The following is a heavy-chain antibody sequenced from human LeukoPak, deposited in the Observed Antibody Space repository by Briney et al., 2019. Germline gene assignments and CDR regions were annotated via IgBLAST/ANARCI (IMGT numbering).Heavy chain of an antibody. J-gene: IGHJ4*02. Sequence: SETLSLTCTVSGYSISSGYYWGWIRQPPGKGLEWIGSIYHSGSTYYNPSLKSRVTISVDTSKNQFSLKLSSVTAADTAVYYCARVALIPDYYDSSGYVDYWGQGTLVTVSS. V-gene: IGHV4-38-2*02. CDR1: GYSISSGYY. D-gene: IGHD3-22*01. CDR3: ARVALIPDYYDSSGYVDY. CDR2: IYHSGST.